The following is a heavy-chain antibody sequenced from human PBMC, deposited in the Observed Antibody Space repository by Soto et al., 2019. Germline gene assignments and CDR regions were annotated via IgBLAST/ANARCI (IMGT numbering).Heavy chain of an antibody. Sequence: QMQLVQSGPEVKKPGTSVKVSCKASGFTFSNSAVQWVRQARGQRLEWIGRIVVGSGNTDSAQKFQERVTITRDMSTSTAYMELSSLRSEDTAVYYCXAVPXXXDGSNYFDYWGQGTLVTVSS. CDR1: GFTFSNSA. CDR2: IVVGSGNT. J-gene: IGHJ4*02. D-gene: IGHD1-26*01. V-gene: IGHV1-58*01. CDR3: XAVPXXXDGSNYFDY.